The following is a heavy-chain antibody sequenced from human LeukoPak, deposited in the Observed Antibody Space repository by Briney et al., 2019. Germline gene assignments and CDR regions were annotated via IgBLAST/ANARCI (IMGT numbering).Heavy chain of an antibody. CDR1: GGSFSGYY. CDR2: INHSGST. D-gene: IGHD1-26*01. CDR3: ARPRIVGAPGYFQH. V-gene: IGHV4-34*01. J-gene: IGHJ1*01. Sequence: PSETLSLTCAVYGGSFSGYYWSWIRQPPGKGLEWIGEINHSGSTNYNPSLKSRVTISVDTAKNQFYLKLSSVTAADTAVYYCARPRIVGAPGYFQHWGQGTLVTVSS.